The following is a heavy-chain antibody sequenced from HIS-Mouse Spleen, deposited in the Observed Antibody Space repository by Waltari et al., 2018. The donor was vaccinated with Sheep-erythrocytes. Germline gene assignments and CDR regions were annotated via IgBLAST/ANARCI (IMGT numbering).Heavy chain of an antibody. D-gene: IGHD7-27*01. J-gene: IGHJ4*02. V-gene: IGHV4-31*03. CDR1: GGSISSGGYY. CDR3: ARDPLTGADY. CDR2: IFYSGRT. Sequence: QVQLQESGPGLVKPSQTLSLTCTVSGGSISSGGYYWSWIRQHPGQGLEWIGYIFYSGRTYSTPSLKSRVTISVDTSKNQFSLKLSSVTAADTAVYYCARDPLTGADYWGQGTLVTVSS.